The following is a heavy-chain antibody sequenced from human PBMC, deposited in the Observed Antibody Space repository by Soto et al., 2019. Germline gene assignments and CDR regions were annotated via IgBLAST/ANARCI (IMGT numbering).Heavy chain of an antibody. J-gene: IGHJ6*02. Sequence: QVQLVQSGAEVKKPGSSVKVSCKASGGTFNSYAISWVRQAPGQGLEWMGGTIPIFRTADYAQKFQGRVTVXAEEATSTAYMEMSSLRSEDTVVYYCARQQLGPSYHYGMDVWGQGTTVTVSS. D-gene: IGHD6-6*01. V-gene: IGHV1-69*12. CDR2: TIPIFRTA. CDR1: GGTFNSYA. CDR3: ARQQLGPSYHYGMDV.